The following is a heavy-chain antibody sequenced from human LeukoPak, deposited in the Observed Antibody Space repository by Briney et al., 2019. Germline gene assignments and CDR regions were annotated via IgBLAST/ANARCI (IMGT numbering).Heavy chain of an antibody. CDR3: ANVANYYDSSVSS. J-gene: IGHJ4*02. CDR2: ISYDGSNK. D-gene: IGHD3-22*01. CDR1: GFTFSSYG. Sequence: GGSLRLSCAASGFTFSSYGMHWVRQAPGKGLEWVAVISYDGSNKYYADSVKGRFTISRDNSKNTLYLQMNSLRAEDTAVYYCANVANYYDSSVSSWGQGTLVTVSS. V-gene: IGHV3-30*18.